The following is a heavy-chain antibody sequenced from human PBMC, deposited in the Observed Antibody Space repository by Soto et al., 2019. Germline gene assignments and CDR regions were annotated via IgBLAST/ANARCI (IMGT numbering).Heavy chain of an antibody. J-gene: IGHJ4*02. CDR2: IYYSGST. D-gene: IGHD2-2*01. CDR3: ARDICLSAPSLYCSSTSRHFDY. V-gene: IGHV4-59*12. CDR1: GCYISSYY. Sequence: SETLSLTCPFSGCYISSYYWSWIRQPPGKGLEWIGYIYYSGSTNYNPSLKSRVTISVDTSKNQFSLKLSSVTAADTAVYYCARDICLSAPSLYCSSTSRHFDYWGQGTLVTVSS.